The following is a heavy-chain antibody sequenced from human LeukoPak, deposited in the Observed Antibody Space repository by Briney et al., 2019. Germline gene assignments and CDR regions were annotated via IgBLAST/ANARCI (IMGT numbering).Heavy chain of an antibody. CDR3: ARDNLMGGGYDSSGYQLFDY. V-gene: IGHV4-30-2*01. CDR2: IYHSGST. Sequence: SETLSLTCTVSGGSISSGGYYWSWIRQPPGKGLEWIGYIYHSGSTYYNPSLKSRVTISVDRSKNQFSLKLSSMTAADTAVYYCARDNLMGGGYDSSGYQLFDYWGQGTLVTVSS. D-gene: IGHD3-22*01. J-gene: IGHJ4*02. CDR1: GGSISSGGYY.